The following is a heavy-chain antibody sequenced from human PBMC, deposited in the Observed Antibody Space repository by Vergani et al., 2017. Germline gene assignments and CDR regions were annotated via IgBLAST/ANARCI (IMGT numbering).Heavy chain of an antibody. CDR3: AKDRTATELYYCYGMDV. J-gene: IGHJ6*02. CDR1: GFTFSSSS. V-gene: IGHV3-23*01. Sequence: EVQLLESGGGLVQPGGSLRLSCAASGFTFSSSSMSWVRQAPGKGLEWVSAISGSGGSTYYADSVKGRFTISRDNSKNTLYLKMNSLRAEDTAVYYCAKDRTATELYYCYGMDVWGQGTTVTVSS. CDR2: ISGSGGST. D-gene: IGHD1-14*01.